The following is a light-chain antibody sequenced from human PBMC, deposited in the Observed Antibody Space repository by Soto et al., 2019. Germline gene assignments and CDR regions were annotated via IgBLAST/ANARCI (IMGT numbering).Light chain of an antibody. Sequence: QSALTQPASVSGSPGQSITISCGGTRSDVGAYIYVSWYQQYPGKATKLIIYEVNNRPSGVSGRFSGSKSDTTAYLTISGLQAEDEADYYCSSYSDSDTKVFGTGTKVTVL. J-gene: IGLJ1*01. CDR1: RSDVGAYIY. CDR2: EVN. CDR3: SSYSDSDTKV. V-gene: IGLV2-14*03.